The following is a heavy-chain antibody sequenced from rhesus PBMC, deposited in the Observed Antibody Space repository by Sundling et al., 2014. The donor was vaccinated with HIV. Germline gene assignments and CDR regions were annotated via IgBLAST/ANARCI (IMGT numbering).Heavy chain of an antibody. J-gene: IGHJ3*01. CDR1: GYSISSGYY. CDR3: ASEVAANDTFDF. V-gene: IGHV4-99*02. CDR2: IYGSGGSN. D-gene: IGHD2-33*01. Sequence: QVQLQESGPGLVKPSETLSLTCAVSGYSISSGYYWGWIRQPPGKGLEWIGYIYGSGGSNYLNPSLKSRVTLSVGTSKNQFSLKLSSVTAADTAVYYCASEVAANDTFDFWGQGLRVTVSS.